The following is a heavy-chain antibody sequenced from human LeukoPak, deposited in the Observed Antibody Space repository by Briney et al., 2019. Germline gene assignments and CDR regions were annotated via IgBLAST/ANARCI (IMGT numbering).Heavy chain of an antibody. CDR1: GYIFSDHA. J-gene: IGHJ4*02. CDR2: LSHDGTTA. D-gene: IGHD4-17*01. V-gene: IGHV3-30*04. Sequence: GRSLRLSCAASGYIFSDHAMRWVRQAPGKGLEWLAYLSHDGTTAYYANPVKGRLTISRDNSKNTLFLQMNSLRAEDTAVYYCARDHHGDYVDYWGQGTLVTVSS. CDR3: ARDHHGDYVDY.